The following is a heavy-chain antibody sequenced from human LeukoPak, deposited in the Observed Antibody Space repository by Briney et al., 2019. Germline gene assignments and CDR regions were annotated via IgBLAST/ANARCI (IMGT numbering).Heavy chain of an antibody. D-gene: IGHD2-2*01. J-gene: IGHJ6*03. CDR2: IYPGDSDT. CDR1: GYSFTSYW. CDR3: ARVRYCSSTSCPKTYDYYYMDV. V-gene: IGHV5-51*01. Sequence: GESLKISCKGSGYSFTSYWIGWVRQMPGKCLEWMGVIYPGDSDTRYSPSFQGQVTISVDKSISTAYLQWSSLKASDTAMYYCARVRYCSSTSCPKTYDYYYMDVWGKGTTVTVSS.